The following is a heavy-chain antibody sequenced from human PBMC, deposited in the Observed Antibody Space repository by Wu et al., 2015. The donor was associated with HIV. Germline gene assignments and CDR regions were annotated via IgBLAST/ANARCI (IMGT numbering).Heavy chain of an antibody. CDR3: ASYSLDRIQLWRFYGMDV. V-gene: IGHV1-69*13. D-gene: IGHD5-18*01. CDR1: GGTFSSYA. CDR2: IIPIFGTA. Sequence: QVQLVQSGAEVKKPGSSVKVSCKASGGTFSSYAISWVRQAPGQGLEWMGRIIPIFGTANYAQKFQGRVTITADESTSTAYMELSSLRSEDTAVYYCASYSLDRIQLWRFYGMDVWGQGTTVTVSS. J-gene: IGHJ6*02.